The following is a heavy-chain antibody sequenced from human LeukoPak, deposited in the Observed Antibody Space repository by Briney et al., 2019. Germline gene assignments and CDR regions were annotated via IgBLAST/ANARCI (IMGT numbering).Heavy chain of an antibody. J-gene: IGHJ4*02. Sequence: ASVKVSCKTSGYTFTHYGISWVRQAPGQGLEWVGWISAYNGDTKYAQSFQDKVTMTTDTSTSTAYMELRSLTSDDTAVYYCARWVAGLCDYWGQGTLVTVSS. D-gene: IGHD6-19*01. CDR1: GYTFTHYG. CDR3: ARWVAGLCDY. CDR2: ISAYNGDT. V-gene: IGHV1-18*01.